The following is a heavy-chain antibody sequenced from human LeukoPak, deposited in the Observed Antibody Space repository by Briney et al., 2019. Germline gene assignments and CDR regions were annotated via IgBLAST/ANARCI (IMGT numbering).Heavy chain of an antibody. J-gene: IGHJ4*02. CDR2: ISGSGGST. Sequence: PGGSLRLSCAASGFTFASYAMSWVRQAPGKGLEWVSGISGSGGSTYYADSVKGRFTISRDNSKNTLYLQMNSLRAEDTAVYYCAKDLVVVAATRPFDYWGQGTLATVSS. D-gene: IGHD2-15*01. CDR1: GFTFASYA. CDR3: AKDLVVVAATRPFDY. V-gene: IGHV3-23*01.